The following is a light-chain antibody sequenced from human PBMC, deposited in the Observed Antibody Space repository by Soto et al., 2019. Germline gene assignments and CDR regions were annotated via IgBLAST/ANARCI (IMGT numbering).Light chain of an antibody. V-gene: IGLV4-69*01. CDR2: LDSDGSH. J-gene: IGLJ2*01. CDR3: QTWGTGIHVV. Sequence: QSVLTQSPSASASLGASVKLTCTLSSGHSSYAIAWHQQQPEKGPRYLMKLDSDGSHTKGDAIPDRFSGSSSGAERYLTISLLQAEDEDDYYCQTWGTGIHVVFGGGTKLTVL. CDR1: SGHSSYA.